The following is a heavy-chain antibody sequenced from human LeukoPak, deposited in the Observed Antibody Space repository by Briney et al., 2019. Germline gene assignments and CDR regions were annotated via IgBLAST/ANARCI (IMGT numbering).Heavy chain of an antibody. CDR3: ATSSSVTHTRDP. CDR2: INPHSGAT. Sequence: ASVKVSCKASGYGFSDVYFNWVRQAPGQGLEWMGWINPHSGATNYAHRFQGRVSMDASIDTAYMELSRLTSDDTAVCYCATSSSVTHTRDPWGQGTLVTVSS. V-gene: IGHV1-2*02. D-gene: IGHD5/OR15-5a*01. J-gene: IGHJ5*02. CDR1: GYGFSDVY.